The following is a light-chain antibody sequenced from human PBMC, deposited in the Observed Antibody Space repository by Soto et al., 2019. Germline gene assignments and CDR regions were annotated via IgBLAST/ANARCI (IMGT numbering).Light chain of an antibody. Sequence: DIQMTQSPSSLSASVGDRVTITCRASQSISSYLNWYQQKPGKAPKLLIYDASSLQSWVPSRFSGSRSGTDFTLTISSLQPEDFATYYCQQIYSTPPAFGQGTKVEIK. J-gene: IGKJ1*01. V-gene: IGKV1-39*01. CDR1: QSISSY. CDR3: QQIYSTPPA. CDR2: DAS.